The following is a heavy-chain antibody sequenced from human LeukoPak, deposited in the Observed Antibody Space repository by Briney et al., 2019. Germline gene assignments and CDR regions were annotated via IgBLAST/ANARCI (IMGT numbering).Heavy chain of an antibody. Sequence: GGSLRLSCEASGFTFGSFAMYWVRQAPGKGLDWIAGIFGSGGSPHYADSVKGRFTISRDNSKNTVYLQINSLRAEDTAVYYCARHLRYSDGGHYFDYWGQGTLVTVSS. CDR3: ARHLRYSDGGHYFDY. CDR1: GFTFGSFA. CDR2: IFGSGGSP. J-gene: IGHJ4*02. V-gene: IGHV3-23*01. D-gene: IGHD1-26*01.